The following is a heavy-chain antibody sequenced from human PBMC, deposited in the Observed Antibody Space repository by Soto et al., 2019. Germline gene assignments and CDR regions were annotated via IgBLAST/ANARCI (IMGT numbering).Heavy chain of an antibody. V-gene: IGHV1-2*02. J-gene: IGHJ6*02. Sequence: SVKVSCKASGFTDYYIHWVRQAPGQGLEWMGWVNPSSGGTNYAQKFQGRVAMTRDTFISTAYMELSRLQSDDTAVYYCAREGSADYGSYGVDVWGQGTTVTVSS. D-gene: IGHD4-17*01. CDR1: GFTDYY. CDR2: VNPSSGGT. CDR3: AREGSADYGSYGVDV.